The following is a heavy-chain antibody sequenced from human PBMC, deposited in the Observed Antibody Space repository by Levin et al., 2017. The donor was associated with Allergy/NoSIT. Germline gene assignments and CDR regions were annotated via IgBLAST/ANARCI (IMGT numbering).Heavy chain of an antibody. V-gene: IGHV3-9*01. J-gene: IGHJ4*02. Sequence: LSLTCAASGFPFDDYAMHWVRQAPGKGLEWVSGISWNSGSIGYADSVKGRFTISRDNAKNSLYLQMNSLRAEDTALYYCAKGDGVVVPAAISYWGQGTLVTVSS. CDR2: ISWNSGSI. CDR3: AKGDGVVVPAAISY. CDR1: GFPFDDYA. D-gene: IGHD2-2*01.